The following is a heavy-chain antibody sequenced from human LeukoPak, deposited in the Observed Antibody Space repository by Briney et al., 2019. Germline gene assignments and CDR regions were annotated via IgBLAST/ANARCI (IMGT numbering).Heavy chain of an antibody. V-gene: IGHV1-8*01. Sequence: GSVKVSYKASGYTFTDYEMNWVRQASGKGLEWPGWTNPSSRNRAYAPTFEGRAPMTPDTATSTASMERRSLRAADTAVYPCARNPSGSDTYCDLGGQGTLVTLSS. D-gene: IGHD2-21*01. CDR1: GYTFTDYE. CDR3: ARNPSGSDTYCDL. CDR2: TNPSSRNR. J-gene: IGHJ5*02.